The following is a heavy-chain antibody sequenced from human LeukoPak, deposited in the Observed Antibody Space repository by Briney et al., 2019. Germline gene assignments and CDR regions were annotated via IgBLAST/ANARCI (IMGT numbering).Heavy chain of an antibody. J-gene: IGHJ4*02. D-gene: IGHD6-13*01. V-gene: IGHV3-30*18. CDR3: AKGLAAAGTSSTSDY. CDR2: ISYDGSNK. Sequence: PGGSLRLSCAASGFTFSSYGMPWVRQAPGKGLEWVAVISYDGSNKYYADSVKGRFTISRDNSKNTLYLQMNSLRAEDTAVYYCAKGLAAAGTSSTSDYWGQGTLVTVSS. CDR1: GFTFSSYG.